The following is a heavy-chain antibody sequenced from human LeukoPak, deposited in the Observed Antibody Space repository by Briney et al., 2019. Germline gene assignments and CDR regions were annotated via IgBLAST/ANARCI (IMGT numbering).Heavy chain of an antibody. CDR3: ARGFRDGYRLDDY. V-gene: IGHV1-2*06. D-gene: IGHD5-24*01. CDR1: GYTFTGYY. CDR2: INPNSGGT. Sequence: GASVKVSCKASGYTFTGYYMHWVRQAPGQGLEWMGRINPNSGGTNYAQKFQGRVTMTRDTSISTAYMELSSLRSEDTAVYYCARGFRDGYRLDDYWGQGTLVTVSS. J-gene: IGHJ4*02.